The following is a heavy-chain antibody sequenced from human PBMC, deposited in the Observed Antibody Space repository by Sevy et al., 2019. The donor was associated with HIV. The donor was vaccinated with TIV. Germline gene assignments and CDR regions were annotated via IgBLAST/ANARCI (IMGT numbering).Heavy chain of an antibody. Sequence: ASVKVSCKASGDTFSIYGISWVRQAPGQGLEWMGGIIPLFDKTNNAQKFHDRVTFTADESTSTAYMELSSLRSEDTAMYYCARAFPNILTGYYDYWGQGTLVTVSS. CDR3: ARAFPNILTGYYDY. D-gene: IGHD3-9*01. V-gene: IGHV1-69*13. CDR2: IIPLFDKT. J-gene: IGHJ4*02. CDR1: GDTFSIYG.